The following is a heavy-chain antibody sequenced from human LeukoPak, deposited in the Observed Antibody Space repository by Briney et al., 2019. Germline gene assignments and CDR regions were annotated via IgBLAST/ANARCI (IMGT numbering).Heavy chain of an antibody. Sequence: SETLSLTCTVSGVSINTYFWSWIRQPPGKGLEWIGYVYYNGITNYNPSLKSRVSISLDASRNQFSLRLNSVTAAETAAYYCASQWGGTTFHRGQGTLVTVSS. D-gene: IGHD1/OR15-1a*01. CDR3: ASQWGGTTFH. CDR1: GVSINTYF. CDR2: VYYNGIT. V-gene: IGHV4-59*01. J-gene: IGHJ4*02.